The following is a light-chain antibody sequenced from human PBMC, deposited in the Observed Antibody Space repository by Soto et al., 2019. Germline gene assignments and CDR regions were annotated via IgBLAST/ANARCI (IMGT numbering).Light chain of an antibody. J-gene: IGKJ5*01. CDR2: GAS. Sequence: ENVLTQSPGTLSLSPGERATLSCRASQTVSSYLTWYQQRPGQAPRLLISGASRRATGIPDRFSGSGSGTDSPLTIASLEPEDFALYYCQQYGTSPFTFGQGKRLEIK. CDR1: QTVSSY. CDR3: QQYGTSPFT. V-gene: IGKV3-20*01.